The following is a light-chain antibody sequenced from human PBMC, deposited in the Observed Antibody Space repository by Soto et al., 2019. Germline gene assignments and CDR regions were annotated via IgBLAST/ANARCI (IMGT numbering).Light chain of an antibody. J-gene: IGKJ5*01. CDR3: HQRHMWPIT. Sequence: EIVLTQSPGTLSLSPGERATLSCRASQSVRNSLLAWYQQKPGQPPRLLIYDASTRATATPERFSGSGSGTDFTLTISRLEPEDFAVYYCHQRHMWPITFGQGTRLEIK. V-gene: IGKV3D-20*02. CDR2: DAS. CDR1: QSVRNSL.